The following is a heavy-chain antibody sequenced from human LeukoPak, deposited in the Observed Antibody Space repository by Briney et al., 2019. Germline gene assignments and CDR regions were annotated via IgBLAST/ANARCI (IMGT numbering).Heavy chain of an antibody. CDR3: AKAESYYDSSGYYSFDY. CDR2: INGDGSDK. CDR1: GFPFRSYW. Sequence: GGSLRLSCAASGFPFRSYWMIWVRQAPGKGLEWVANINGDGSDKYYADSVKGRFTITRDNAKTSLFLQMNSLTAGDTAVYYCAKAESYYDSSGYYSFDYWGQGTLVTVSS. D-gene: IGHD3-22*01. J-gene: IGHJ4*02. V-gene: IGHV3-7*05.